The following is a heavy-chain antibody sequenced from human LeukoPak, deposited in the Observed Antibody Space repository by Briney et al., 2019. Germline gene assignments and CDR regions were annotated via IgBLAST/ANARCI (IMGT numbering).Heavy chain of an antibody. J-gene: IGHJ4*02. D-gene: IGHD6-19*01. CDR1: GFTFSSYA. Sequence: GGSLRLSCAASGFTFSSYAMHWVRQAPGKGLEYVSAISSNGGSTYYANSVKGRFTISRDNSKNTLYLQMGSLRAEDMAVYYCASDPYSSGWPDYWGQGTLVTVSS. V-gene: IGHV3-64*01. CDR2: ISSNGGST. CDR3: ASDPYSSGWPDY.